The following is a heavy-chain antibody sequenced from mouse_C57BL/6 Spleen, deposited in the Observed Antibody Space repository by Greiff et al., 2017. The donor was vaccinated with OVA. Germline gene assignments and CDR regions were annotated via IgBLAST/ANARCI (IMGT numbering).Heavy chain of an antibody. V-gene: IGHV14-4*01. D-gene: IGHD2-1*01. CDR3: TTSYGNYWYFDV. CDR1: GFNIKDDY. J-gene: IGHJ1*03. CDR2: IDTENGDT. Sequence: VHVKQSGAELVRPGASVKLSCTASGFNIKDDYMHWVKQRPEQGLEWIGWIDTENGDTEYASKFQGKATITADTSSNTAYLQLSSLTSDDTAVYYCTTSYGNYWYFDVWGTGTTVTVSS.